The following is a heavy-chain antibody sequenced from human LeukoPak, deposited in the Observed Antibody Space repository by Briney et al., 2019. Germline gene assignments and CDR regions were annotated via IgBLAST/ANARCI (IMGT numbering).Heavy chain of an antibody. CDR1: GFTFSSYG. D-gene: IGHD3-10*01. V-gene: IGHV3-30*02. CDR2: IRNDGSTK. CDR3: AKDGVSSSVWAFDI. Sequence: GGSLRLSCAASGFTFSSYGMHWVRQAPGKGLEWVAFIRNDGSTKYYVDSVKGRFVISRVNSRNTLYLYMNSLRAEDSAVYYCAKDGVSSSVWAFDIWGQGTMVTVSS. J-gene: IGHJ3*02.